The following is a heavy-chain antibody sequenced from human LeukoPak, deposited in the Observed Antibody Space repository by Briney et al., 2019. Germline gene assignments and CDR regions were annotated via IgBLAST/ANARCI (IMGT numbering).Heavy chain of an antibody. CDR1: GFTFSDYY. V-gene: IGHV3-11*04. CDR3: ARGAHFYDSSGDWDDGGEAFDI. J-gene: IGHJ3*02. D-gene: IGHD3-22*01. Sequence: GGSLRLSCAASGFTFSDYYMNWIRQAPEKGLEWVSYISSSGSTIYYADSVKGRFTISRDNAKNSLYLQMNSLRAEDTAVYYCARGAHFYDSSGDWDDGGEAFDIWGQGTMVTVSS. CDR2: ISSSGSTI.